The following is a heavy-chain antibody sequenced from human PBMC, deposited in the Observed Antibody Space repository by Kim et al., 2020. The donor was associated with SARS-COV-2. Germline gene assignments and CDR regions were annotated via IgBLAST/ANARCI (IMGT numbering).Heavy chain of an antibody. Sequence: NYAQKLQGRVTMTTETSTSTAYMELRSLRSDDTAVYYWARGGMGPHYFDYWGQGTLVTVSS. J-gene: IGHJ4*02. V-gene: IGHV1-18*01. CDR3: ARGGMGPHYFDY. D-gene: IGHD2-8*01.